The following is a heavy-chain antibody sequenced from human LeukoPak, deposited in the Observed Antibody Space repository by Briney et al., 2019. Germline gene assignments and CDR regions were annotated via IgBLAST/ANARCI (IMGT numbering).Heavy chain of an antibody. CDR1: GYTFTSYA. J-gene: IGHJ4*02. Sequence: ASVKDSCKASGYTFTSYAMHWVRQAPGQRLEWMGWINAGNGNTKYSQKFQGRVTITRDTSASTAYMELSSLRSEDTAVYYCARAYSRVAAAGQIDYWGQGTLVTVSS. V-gene: IGHV1-3*01. CDR2: INAGNGNT. CDR3: ARAYSRVAAAGQIDY. D-gene: IGHD6-13*01.